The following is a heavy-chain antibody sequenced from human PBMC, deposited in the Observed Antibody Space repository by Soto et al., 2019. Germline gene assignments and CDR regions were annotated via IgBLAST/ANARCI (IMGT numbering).Heavy chain of an antibody. Sequence: GGSLRLSCTASGFTFGDYAMSWFRQAPGKGLEWVGFIRSKAYGGTTEYAASVKGRFTISRDDSKSIAHLQMNSLKTEDTAVYYCTRDEGYCSSTSCYGSLQSYYGMDVWGQGTTVTVSS. V-gene: IGHV3-49*03. CDR1: GFTFGDYA. CDR2: IRSKAYGGTT. J-gene: IGHJ6*02. D-gene: IGHD2-2*01. CDR3: TRDEGYCSSTSCYGSLQSYYGMDV.